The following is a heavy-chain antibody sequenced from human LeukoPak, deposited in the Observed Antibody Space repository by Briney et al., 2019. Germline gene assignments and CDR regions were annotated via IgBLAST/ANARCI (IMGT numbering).Heavy chain of an antibody. Sequence: PGASVTVSCKASGYTFTSYGISWVRQAPGQGLEWMGWISAYNGNTNYAQKLQGRVTMTTDTSTSTAYMELRSLRSEDTAVYYCARDDDGYNPTGFDYWGQGTLVTVSS. J-gene: IGHJ4*02. D-gene: IGHD5-24*01. CDR1: GYTFTSYG. V-gene: IGHV1-18*01. CDR3: ARDDDGYNPTGFDY. CDR2: ISAYNGNT.